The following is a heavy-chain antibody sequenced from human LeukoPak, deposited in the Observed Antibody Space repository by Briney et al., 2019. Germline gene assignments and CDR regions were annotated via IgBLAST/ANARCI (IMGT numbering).Heavy chain of an antibody. V-gene: IGHV4-34*01. J-gene: IGHJ6*03. Sequence: PSETLSLTCAVYGGSFSGYCWSWIRQPPGKGLEWIGEINHSGSTNYNPSLKSRVTISVDTSKNQFSLKLSSVTAADTAVYYCARVLKLGYCSGGSCYGRYYYYYYMDVWGKGTTVTVSS. D-gene: IGHD2-15*01. CDR3: ARVLKLGYCSGGSCYGRYYYYYYMDV. CDR2: INHSGST. CDR1: GGSFSGYC.